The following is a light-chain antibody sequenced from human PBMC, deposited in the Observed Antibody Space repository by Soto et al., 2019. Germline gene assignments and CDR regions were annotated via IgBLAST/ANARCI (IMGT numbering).Light chain of an antibody. V-gene: IGLV2-14*01. J-gene: IGLJ1*01. CDR1: SSDVGGYNY. CDR2: EVS. CDR3: HSYTSNPTRV. Sequence: QSALTQPASVSGSPGQSITISCTGTSSDVGGYNYVSWYQQHPGKAPKLIIYEVSNRPSGVSNRFSGSKSGNTASLPISGLHSEDQSDYYFHSYTSNPTRVFGTGTKLTLL.